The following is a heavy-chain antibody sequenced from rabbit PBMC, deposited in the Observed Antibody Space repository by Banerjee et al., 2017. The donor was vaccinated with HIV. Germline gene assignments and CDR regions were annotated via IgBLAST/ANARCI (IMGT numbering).Heavy chain of an antibody. CDR3: ARADLDDDGEFNL. CDR2: IDPVFGST. J-gene: IGHJ4*01. D-gene: IGHD2-1*01. CDR1: GFDFSTYY. Sequence: QEQLKESGGGLVQPGGSLKLSCKASGFDFSTYYMSWVRQTPGKGLEWIGYIDPVFGSTYYSSLVNGRVTISKTSSPTVTLQMTSLTSADTATYFCARADLDDDGEFNLWGTGPLVTVS. V-gene: IGHV1S39*01.